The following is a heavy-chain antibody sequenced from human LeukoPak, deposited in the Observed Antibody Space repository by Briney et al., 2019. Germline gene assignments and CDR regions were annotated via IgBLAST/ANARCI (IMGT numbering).Heavy chain of an antibody. Sequence: MPSETLSLTCTVSGGSISSYYWSWIRQPAGKGLEWIGRIYTSGSTNYNPSLKSRVTMSVDTSKNQFSLKLSSVTAADTAVYYCARDLGQYYDTSDNWFDPWGQGTLVTVSS. CDR1: GGSISSYY. J-gene: IGHJ5*02. D-gene: IGHD3-22*01. CDR3: ARDLGQYYDTSDNWFDP. CDR2: IYTSGST. V-gene: IGHV4-4*07.